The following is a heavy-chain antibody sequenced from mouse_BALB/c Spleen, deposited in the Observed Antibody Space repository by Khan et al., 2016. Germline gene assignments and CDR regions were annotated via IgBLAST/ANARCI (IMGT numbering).Heavy chain of an antibody. CDR1: GYTFTDYE. D-gene: IGHD1-1*01. CDR3: TRRDFSSCSPYHFDS. CDR2: IDPVTGGT. Sequence: QVQLQQSGAELVRPGASVTLSCKASGYTFTDYEMHWVKQTPVHGLEWIGSIDPVTGGTAHNQNFKGKATLTEDKSSSTAYMELRSLTSEDSAVIYCTRRDFSSCSPYHFDSWGQGTTLIVSS. V-gene: IGHV1-15*01. J-gene: IGHJ2*01.